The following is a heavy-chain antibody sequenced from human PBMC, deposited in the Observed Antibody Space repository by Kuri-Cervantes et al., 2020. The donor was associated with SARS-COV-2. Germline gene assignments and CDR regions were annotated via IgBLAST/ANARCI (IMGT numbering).Heavy chain of an antibody. V-gene: IGHV3-48*04. Sequence: GGSLRLSCAASGFTFGSYSMNWVRQAPGKGLEWVSYISSSSSTIYYADSVKGRFTISRDNAKNSLYLQMNSLRAEDTAVYYCARGIAMAVPREYYFDYWGQGTLVTVSS. CDR1: GFTFGSYS. CDR2: ISSSSSTI. CDR3: ARGIAMAVPREYYFDY. J-gene: IGHJ4*02. D-gene: IGHD2-2*01.